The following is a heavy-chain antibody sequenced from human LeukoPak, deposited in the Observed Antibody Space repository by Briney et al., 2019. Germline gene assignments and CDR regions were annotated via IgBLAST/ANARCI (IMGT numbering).Heavy chain of an antibody. CDR1: GGSISSYY. Sequence: SETLSLTCTVSGGSISSYYWSWIRQPPGKGLEWIGYIYYSGSTNYNPSLKSRVTISVDTSKNQFSLKLSSVTAADTAVYYCARGAAMLSLFDYWGQGTLVTVSS. D-gene: IGHD2-2*01. J-gene: IGHJ4*02. CDR2: IYYSGST. V-gene: IGHV4-59*01. CDR3: ARGAAMLSLFDY.